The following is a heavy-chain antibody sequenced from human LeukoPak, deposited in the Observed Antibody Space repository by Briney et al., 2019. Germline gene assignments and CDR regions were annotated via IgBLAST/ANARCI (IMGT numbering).Heavy chain of an antibody. CDR1: GYSFTSNW. V-gene: IGHV5-10-1*01. D-gene: IGHD1-26*01. CDR2: IDPSDSHI. Sequence: GESLKISCNGSGYSFTSNWISWVRQMPGKGLEWMGRIDPSDSHINYSPSFQGHVTISVDKSISTAYLQWSSLRASDTAMYYCARQGKGSYRRDFDYWGQGTLVTVSS. J-gene: IGHJ4*02. CDR3: ARQGKGSYRRDFDY.